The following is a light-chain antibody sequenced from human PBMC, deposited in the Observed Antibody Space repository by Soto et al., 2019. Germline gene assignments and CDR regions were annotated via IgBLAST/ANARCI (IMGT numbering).Light chain of an antibody. J-gene: IGLJ1*01. CDR3: VAWDDSLNGYV. CDR1: SSNIGSNT. CDR2: SNN. V-gene: IGLV1-44*01. Sequence: QSVLTQPPSASGTPGQRVTISCSGRSSNIGSNTVNWYQQLPGTAPKLLIFSNNRRPSGVPDRFSGSKSGTSASLAISGLQSEDEADYYCVAWDDSLNGYVFGIGTKLTVL.